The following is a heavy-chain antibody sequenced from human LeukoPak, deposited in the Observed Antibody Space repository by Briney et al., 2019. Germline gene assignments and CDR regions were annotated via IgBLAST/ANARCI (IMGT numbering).Heavy chain of an antibody. Sequence: PSETLSLTCAVYGGSFSGYYWSWIRQPPGKGLEWIGEINHSGSTNYNPSLKSRVTISVDTSKNQFSLKLSSVTAADTAVYYRARGGSSSWYSTHLYYYYGMDVWGQGTTVTVSS. V-gene: IGHV4-34*01. J-gene: IGHJ6*02. CDR1: GGSFSGYY. CDR2: INHSGST. D-gene: IGHD6-13*01. CDR3: ARGGSSSWYSTHLYYYYGMDV.